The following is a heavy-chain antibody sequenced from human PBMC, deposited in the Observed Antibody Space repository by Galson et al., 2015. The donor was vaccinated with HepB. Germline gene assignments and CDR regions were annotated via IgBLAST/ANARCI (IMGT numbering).Heavy chain of an antibody. CDR2: IKQDGSEK. CDR3: ARDRNYYDSSGYPDDAFDI. CDR1: GFTFSSYW. V-gene: IGHV3-7*01. Sequence: SLRLSCAASGFTFSSYWMSWVRQAPGKGLEWVANIKQDGSEKYYVDSVKGRFTISRDNAKNSLYLQMNSLRAEDTAVYYCARDRNYYDSSGYPDDAFDIWGQGTMVTVSS. J-gene: IGHJ3*02. D-gene: IGHD3-22*01.